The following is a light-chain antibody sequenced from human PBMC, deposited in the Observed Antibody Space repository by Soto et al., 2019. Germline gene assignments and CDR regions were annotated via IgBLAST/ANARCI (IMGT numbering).Light chain of an antibody. J-gene: IGKJ1*01. CDR3: QHYNSYSEE. CDR1: QTISSW. V-gene: IGKV1-5*03. CDR2: KAS. Sequence: DIQMTQSPSSLSASIGDRVTITCRASQTISSWLAWYQQKPGKAPKLLIYKASTFKSGGPSRFSGCGSGTEFPLTISSLQPDDFATYYCQHYNSYSEEFGQGTKVDIK.